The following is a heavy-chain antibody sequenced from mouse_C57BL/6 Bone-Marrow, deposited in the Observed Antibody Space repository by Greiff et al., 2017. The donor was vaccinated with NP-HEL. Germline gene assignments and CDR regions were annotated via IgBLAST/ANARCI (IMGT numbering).Heavy chain of an antibody. D-gene: IGHD4-1*01. CDR3: VTNWDAMDY. J-gene: IGHJ4*01. V-gene: IGHV10-1*01. Sequence: VKDRFTISRDDSESMLYLQMNNLKTEDTAMYYCVTNWDAMDYWGQGTSVTVSS.